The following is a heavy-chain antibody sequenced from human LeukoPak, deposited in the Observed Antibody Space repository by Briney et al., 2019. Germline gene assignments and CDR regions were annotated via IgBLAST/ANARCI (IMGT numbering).Heavy chain of an antibody. D-gene: IGHD3-22*01. CDR1: GFTFSSYG. J-gene: IGHJ4*02. Sequence: GGSLRLSCAASGFTFSSYGMHWVRQAPGKGLEWVALMWYDGRNKNYADSVKGRFTISRDNPKNTLYLQMNSLRAEDTAVYYCARTEHYSDRSGFYYFDYWGQGTLVTVSS. CDR3: ARTEHYSDRSGFYYFDY. CDR2: MWYDGRNK. V-gene: IGHV3-33*01.